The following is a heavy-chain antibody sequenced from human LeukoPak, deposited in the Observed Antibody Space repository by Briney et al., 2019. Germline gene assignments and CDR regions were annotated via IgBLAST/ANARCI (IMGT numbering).Heavy chain of an antibody. CDR3: ARGSTSTWYDY. V-gene: IGHV3-23*01. CDR1: GFTFSNYA. Sequence: GGSLRLSCAASGFTFSNYAMSWVRQAPGKGLEWVSLIGGSGNNIYYADSVKGRFTISRDNSKNTLYLEMNSLRAEDTAVYYCARGSTSTWYDYWGQGILVTVSS. J-gene: IGHJ4*02. CDR2: IGGSGNNI. D-gene: IGHD6-13*01.